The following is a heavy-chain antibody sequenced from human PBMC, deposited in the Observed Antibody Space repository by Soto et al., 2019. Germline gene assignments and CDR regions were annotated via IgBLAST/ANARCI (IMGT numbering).Heavy chain of an antibody. V-gene: IGHV6-1*01. Sequence: SQTLSLTCAISGDSVSSNSAAWNWIRQSPSRDLEWLGRTYYRSKWYNDYAVSVKSRITINPDTSKNQFSLQLNSVTPEDTAVYYCARAGIVLMVYALQEEYYYYGMDVWGQGTTVTVSS. CDR2: TYYRSKWYN. CDR3: ARAGIVLMVYALQEEYYYYGMDV. CDR1: GDSVSSNSAA. J-gene: IGHJ6*02. D-gene: IGHD2-8*01.